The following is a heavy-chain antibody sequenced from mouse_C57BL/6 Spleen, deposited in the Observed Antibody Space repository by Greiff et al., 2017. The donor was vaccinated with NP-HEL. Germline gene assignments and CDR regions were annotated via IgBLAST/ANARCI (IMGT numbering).Heavy chain of an antibody. J-gene: IGHJ2*01. CDR1: GFTFSDYY. CDR2: ISNGGGST. CDR3: ARVYYGNYGGIDY. Sequence: DVMLVESGGGLVQPGGSLKLSCAASGFTFSDYYMYWVRQTPEKRLEWVAYISNGGGSTYYPDTVKGRFTISRDNAKNTLYLQMSRLKSEDTAMYYCARVYYGNYGGIDYWGQGTTLTVSS. V-gene: IGHV5-12*01. D-gene: IGHD2-1*01.